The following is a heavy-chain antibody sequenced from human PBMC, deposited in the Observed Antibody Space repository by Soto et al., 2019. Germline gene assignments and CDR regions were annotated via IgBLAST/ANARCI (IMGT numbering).Heavy chain of an antibody. CDR1: GFSLRTSGVG. CDR2: IYWNDDK. D-gene: IGHD6-19*01. V-gene: IGHV2-5*01. Sequence: PTLVNPTQTLTLTCTFSGFSLRTSGVGVGWIRQPPGKALEWLALIYWNDDKRYSPSLKSRLTITKDTSKNQVVLTMTNMDLVDTATYYCAHPMQYSSGWPFDYWGQGTLVTVSS. CDR3: AHPMQYSSGWPFDY. J-gene: IGHJ4*02.